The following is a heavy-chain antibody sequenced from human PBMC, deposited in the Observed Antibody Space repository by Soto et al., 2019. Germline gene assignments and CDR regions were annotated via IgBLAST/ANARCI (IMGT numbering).Heavy chain of an antibody. CDR2: INAGNGNT. D-gene: IGHD6-13*01. Sequence: ASVKVSCKASGYTFTSYAMHWVRQAPGQRLEWMGWINAGNGNTKYSQKFQGSVTITRDTSANTAYMELSSLRSEDTAVYYCARDHSASWYYFDFWGQGTLVTVS. CDR3: ARDHSASWYYFDF. CDR1: GYTFTSYA. V-gene: IGHV1-3*01. J-gene: IGHJ4*02.